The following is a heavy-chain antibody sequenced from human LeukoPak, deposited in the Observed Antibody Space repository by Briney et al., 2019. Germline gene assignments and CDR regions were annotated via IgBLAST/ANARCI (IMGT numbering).Heavy chain of an antibody. V-gene: IGHV3-53*01. D-gene: IGHD2-15*01. J-gene: IGHJ4*02. CDR1: GFTVSSNY. Sequence: GGSLRPSCAASGFTVSSNYMSWVRQAPGKGLEWVSVIYSGGSTYYADSVKGRFTISRDNSKNTLYLQMNSLRAEDTAVYYCARVLRWYCSGGSCYYFDYWGQGTLVTVSS. CDR3: ARVLRWYCSGGSCYYFDY. CDR2: IYSGGST.